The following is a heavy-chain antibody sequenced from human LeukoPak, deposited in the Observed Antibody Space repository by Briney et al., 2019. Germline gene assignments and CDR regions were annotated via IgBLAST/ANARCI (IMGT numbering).Heavy chain of an antibody. Sequence: GGSLRLSCAASGFTFSDYYMSWIRQAPGKGLEWVSYISSSGSTIYYADSVKGRFTISRDNAKNSLYLQMNSLRAEDTAVYYCASAYGSIVLVPAAEHWGQGTLVTVSS. CDR2: ISSSGSTI. CDR1: GFTFSDYY. J-gene: IGHJ1*01. CDR3: ASAYGSIVLVPAAEH. D-gene: IGHD2-2*01. V-gene: IGHV3-11*01.